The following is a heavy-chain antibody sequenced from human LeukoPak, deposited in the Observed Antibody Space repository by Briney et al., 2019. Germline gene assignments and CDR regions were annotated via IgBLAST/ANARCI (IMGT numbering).Heavy chain of an antibody. Sequence: SETLSLTCTVSGGSISSYYWSWIRQPAGKGLEWIGRIYTSGSTNYNPSLKSRVTMSVDTSKNQFSLKLSSVTAADTAVYYCARDGRSSNRGYNWFDPWGQGTLVTVSS. CDR3: ARDGRSSNRGYNWFDP. D-gene: IGHD6-6*01. V-gene: IGHV4-4*07. CDR2: IYTSGST. CDR1: GGSISSYY. J-gene: IGHJ5*02.